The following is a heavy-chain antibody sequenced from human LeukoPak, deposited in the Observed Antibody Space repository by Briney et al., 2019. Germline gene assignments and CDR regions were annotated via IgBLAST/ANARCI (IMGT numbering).Heavy chain of an antibody. CDR3: ARVVAYYDSSGYYGLDDY. D-gene: IGHD3-22*01. CDR1: GYTFTSYD. CDR2: MNPNSGNT. J-gene: IGHJ4*02. Sequence: ASVKVSCKASGYTFTSYDINWVRQATGQGLEWMGWMNPNSGNTGYAQKFQGRVTITRNTSISTAYMELSSLRSEDTAVYYCARVVAYYDSSGYYGLDDYWGQGTLVTVSS. V-gene: IGHV1-8*03.